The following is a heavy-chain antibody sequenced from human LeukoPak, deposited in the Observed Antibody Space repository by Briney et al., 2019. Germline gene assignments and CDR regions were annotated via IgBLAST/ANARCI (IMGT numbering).Heavy chain of an antibody. CDR1: GFTFSKYW. CDR2: IKQDGSEK. CDR3: ANLKYDF. V-gene: IGHV3-7*05. J-gene: IGHJ4*02. Sequence: PGESLRLSCAASGFTFSKYWMDWVRQTPGKGLEWVANIKQDGSEKYYVDSVRGRLTISRDNAKNSLFLQLNSLRAEDTAVYYCANLKYDFWGQGTLVTVSS.